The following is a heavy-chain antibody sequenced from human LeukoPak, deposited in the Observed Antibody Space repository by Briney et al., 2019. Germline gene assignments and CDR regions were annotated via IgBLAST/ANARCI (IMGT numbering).Heavy chain of an antibody. CDR3: ARVYGGFESHFDF. CDR1: GFAFSTYY. CDR2: ISETGTYI. V-gene: IGHV3-21*01. Sequence: PGGSLTLSCAASGFAFSTYYMTWLRQAPGKGREWVSSISETGTYIYYADSLKGRFTISRDNAKNSLYLQMNSLSAEDTAVYYCARVYGGFESHFDFWGQGTLVTVSS. J-gene: IGHJ4*02. D-gene: IGHD5-12*01.